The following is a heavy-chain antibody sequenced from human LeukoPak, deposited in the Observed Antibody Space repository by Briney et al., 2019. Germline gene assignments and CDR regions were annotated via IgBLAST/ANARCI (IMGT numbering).Heavy chain of an antibody. CDR1: GFTFSSYS. CDR3: AREMESWGSYRFSLDY. CDR2: ISSSSSYI. D-gene: IGHD3-16*02. V-gene: IGHV3-21*01. Sequence: GGSLRLSCAASGFTFSSYSMNWVRQAPGKGLEWVSSISSSSSYIYYADSVKGRFTISRDNAKNSLYLQMNSLRAEDTAVYYCAREMESWGSYRFSLDYWGQGTLVTVSS. J-gene: IGHJ4*02.